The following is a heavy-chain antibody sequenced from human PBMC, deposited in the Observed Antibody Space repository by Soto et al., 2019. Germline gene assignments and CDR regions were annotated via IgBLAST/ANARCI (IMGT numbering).Heavy chain of an antibody. V-gene: IGHV3-7*01. CDR2: IKQVGSEK. CDR1: GFTFSSYW. Sequence: GGSLRLSCAASGFTFSSYWMSWVRQAPGKGLEWVANIKQVGSEKYYVDSVKGRFTISRDNAKNSLYLQMNSLRAEDMVVFYCARVAVAWYSSSWSWFDPWGQGTLVTVSS. D-gene: IGHD6-13*01. J-gene: IGHJ5*02. CDR3: ARVAVAWYSSSWSWFDP.